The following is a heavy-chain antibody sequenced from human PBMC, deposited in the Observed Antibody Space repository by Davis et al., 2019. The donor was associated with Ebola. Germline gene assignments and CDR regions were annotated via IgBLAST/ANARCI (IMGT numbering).Heavy chain of an antibody. CDR3: ARDNLYYGSDPDYFDY. V-gene: IGHV3-48*03. D-gene: IGHD3-10*01. Sequence: PGGSLRLSCAASGFTFSSYEMNWVRQAPGKGLEWVSYISSSGSTIYYADSVKGRFTISRDNAKNSLYLQMNSLRAEDTAVYYCARDNLYYGSDPDYFDYWGQGTLVTVSS. CDR1: GFTFSSYE. CDR2: ISSSGSTI. J-gene: IGHJ4*02.